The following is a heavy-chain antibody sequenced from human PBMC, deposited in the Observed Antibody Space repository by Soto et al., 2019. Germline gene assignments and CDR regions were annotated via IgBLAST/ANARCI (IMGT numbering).Heavy chain of an antibody. Sequence: EVQLLESGGNLVQPGGSLKLSCAASGFTFSSYAMSWVRQAPGKGLEWVSGIGGSAAGSNYADSVKGRFTISRDNSRNTVYLQMSSLRAEDTDLYYCARGGGIAVAGTHLDYWGQGTLVTVSS. V-gene: IGHV3-23*01. CDR3: ARGGGIAVAGTHLDY. CDR1: GFTFSSYA. J-gene: IGHJ4*02. D-gene: IGHD6-19*01. CDR2: IGGSAAGS.